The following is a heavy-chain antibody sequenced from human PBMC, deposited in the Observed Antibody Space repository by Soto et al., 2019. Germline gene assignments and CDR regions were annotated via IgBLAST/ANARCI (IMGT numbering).Heavy chain of an antibody. Sequence: QLQLQESGSGLVRPSETLSHTCTVSGGSISSGGDSCSWIRQAPGKGLEWIGYIYHSGSAIYNPSLKSRVTMSADRSKNQFSLRLNSVTAADTAVYYCARAQIPHWFDPWGQGILVTVSP. D-gene: IGHD2-21*01. J-gene: IGHJ5*02. V-gene: IGHV4-30-2*01. CDR2: IYHSGSA. CDR3: ARAQIPHWFDP. CDR1: GGSISSGGDS.